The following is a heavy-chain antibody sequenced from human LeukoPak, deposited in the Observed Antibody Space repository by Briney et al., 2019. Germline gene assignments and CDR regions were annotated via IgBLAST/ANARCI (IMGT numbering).Heavy chain of an antibody. D-gene: IGHD2-21*02. CDR3: ARMEVVTAYSYFDY. Sequence: KPSETLSLTCTVSGGSISNYYWSWIRQPPGKGLEWIGYIYYSGSTNYNPSLKSRVTISVDTSKNQFSLKLSSVTAADTAVYYCARMEVVTAYSYFDYWGQGTLVTVSS. J-gene: IGHJ4*02. CDR1: GGSISNYY. CDR2: IYYSGST. V-gene: IGHV4-59*01.